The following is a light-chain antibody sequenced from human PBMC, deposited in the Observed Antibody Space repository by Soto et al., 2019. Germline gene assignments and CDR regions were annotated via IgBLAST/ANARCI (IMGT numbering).Light chain of an antibody. CDR1: QYIGSN. CDR3: QQYNNWPMWT. Sequence: EIVLTQSPGTLSVSRGETATLSCRASQYIGSNLAWYQQSPGQAPRLLIYGASTRATGIPARFSGSGSGTEFTLTINSLQSEDFAVYYCQQYNNWPMWTFGQGTKVDSK. J-gene: IGKJ1*01. V-gene: IGKV3-15*01. CDR2: GAS.